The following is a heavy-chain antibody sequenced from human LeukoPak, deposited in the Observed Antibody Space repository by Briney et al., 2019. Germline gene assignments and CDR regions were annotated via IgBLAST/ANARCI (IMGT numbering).Heavy chain of an antibody. D-gene: IGHD5-12*01. CDR2: TYYRSKWNN. CDR1: GDRVSVNRAS. Sequence: SQTLSLTCAISGDRVSVNRASWNSVRQSPSRGLEWLGRTYYRSKWNNDYAVSMKSRITINPDTSKNTLSLQINSVTPEDTAVYYCAKGIALCDYLPALDYWG. J-gene: IGHJ4*01. CDR3: AKGIALCDYLPALDY. V-gene: IGHV6-1*01.